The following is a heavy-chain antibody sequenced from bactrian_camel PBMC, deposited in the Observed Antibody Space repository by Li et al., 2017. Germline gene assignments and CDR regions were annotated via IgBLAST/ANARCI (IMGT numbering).Heavy chain of an antibody. CDR2: IERGSIL. V-gene: IGHV3S53*01. J-gene: IGHJ4*01. Sequence: HVQLVESGGDSVQAGSSLRLACDVSKYSDCIYELNWYRQVPGKEREFVAGIERGSILHYADSVKGRFTISKNRAENFVLLQMNNLNPEDTAMYYCAAAPKWFCRLSSHDDYKYWGQGTQVTVSS. CDR3: AAAPKWFCRLSSHDDYKY. CDR1: KYSDCIYE.